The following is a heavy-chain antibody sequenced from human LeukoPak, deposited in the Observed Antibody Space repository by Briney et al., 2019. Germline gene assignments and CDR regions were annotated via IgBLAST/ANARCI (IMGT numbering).Heavy chain of an antibody. CDR2: ISAYNGNT. Sequence: ASVKVSCKASGYTFTSYGISWVRQAPGQGLEWMGWISAYNGNTNYAQKLQGRVTMTTDTSTSTAYMELRSLRSDDTAVYYCARDREQYYFGVFDIWGQGTMVTVSS. CDR3: ARDREQYYFGVFDI. CDR1: GYTFTSYG. D-gene: IGHD3-10*01. J-gene: IGHJ3*02. V-gene: IGHV1-18*01.